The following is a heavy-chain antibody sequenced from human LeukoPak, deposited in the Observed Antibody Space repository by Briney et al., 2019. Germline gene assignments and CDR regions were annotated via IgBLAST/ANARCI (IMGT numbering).Heavy chain of an antibody. V-gene: IGHV1-69*13. CDR3: AREPAIANWGSESNGY. J-gene: IGHJ4*02. D-gene: IGHD7-27*01. CDR1: GGTFSSYT. Sequence: SVKVSCKASGGTFSSYTISWVRQAPGQGLEWMGGIIPIFGTANYAQKFQGRVTITADESTSTAYMELSSLRSEDTAVYYCAREPAIANWGSESNGYWGQGTLVTVSS. CDR2: IIPIFGTA.